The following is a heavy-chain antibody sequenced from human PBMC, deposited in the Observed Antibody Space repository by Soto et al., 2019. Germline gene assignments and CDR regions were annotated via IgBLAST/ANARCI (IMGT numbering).Heavy chain of an antibody. CDR3: ARADSSSRSVPDY. V-gene: IGHV1-69*02. J-gene: IGHJ4*02. D-gene: IGHD6-6*01. CDR1: GGTFSSYT. Sequence: ASVKVSCKASGGTFSSYTISWVRQAPGQGLEWMGRIIPILGIANYAQKFQGRVTITAEKSTSTAYMELSSLRSEDTAVYYCARADSSSRSVPDYWGQGTLVTVSS. CDR2: IIPILGIA.